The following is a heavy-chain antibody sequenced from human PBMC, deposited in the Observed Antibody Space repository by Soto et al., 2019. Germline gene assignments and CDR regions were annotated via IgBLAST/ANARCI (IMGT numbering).Heavy chain of an antibody. CDR2: IWYDGSNK. CDR3: ARGSLSYCSSTSCYPYYGMDV. V-gene: IGHV3-33*01. Sequence: GESLKISCAASGFTFSSYGMHWVRQAPGKGLEWVAVIWYDGSNKYYADSVKGRFTISRDNSKNTLYLQMNSLRAEDTAVYYCARGSLSYCSSTSCYPYYGMDVWGQGTTVTVSS. CDR1: GFTFSSYG. D-gene: IGHD2-2*01. J-gene: IGHJ6*02.